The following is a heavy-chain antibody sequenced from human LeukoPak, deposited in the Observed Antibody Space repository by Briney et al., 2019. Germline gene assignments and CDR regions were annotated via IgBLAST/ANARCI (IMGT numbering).Heavy chain of an antibody. D-gene: IGHD3-9*01. J-gene: IGHJ5*02. V-gene: IGHV4-39*07. CDR1: GGSISSSSYY. CDR3: ARETLPTYYDILTGYYRPSNWFDP. CDR2: IYYSGST. Sequence: SETLSLTCTVSGGSISSSSYYWGWIRQPPGKGLEWIGSIYYSGSTYYNPSLKSRVTISVDTSKNQFSLKLSSVTAADTAVYYCARETLPTYYDILTGYYRPSNWFDPWGQGTLVTVSS.